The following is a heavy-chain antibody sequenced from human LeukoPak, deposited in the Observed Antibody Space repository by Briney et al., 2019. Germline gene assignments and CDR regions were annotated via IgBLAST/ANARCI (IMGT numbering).Heavy chain of an antibody. J-gene: IGHJ4*02. D-gene: IGHD1-26*01. Sequence: GSLRLSCAASGFTFSSYNMNWVRQPPGKGLEWIGEINHSGSTNYNPSLKSRVTISVDTSKNQFSLKLSSVTAADTAVYYCARRHWSYAFDYWGQGTLVTVSS. V-gene: IGHV4-34*01. CDR3: ARRHWSYAFDY. CDR1: GFTFSSYN. CDR2: INHSGST.